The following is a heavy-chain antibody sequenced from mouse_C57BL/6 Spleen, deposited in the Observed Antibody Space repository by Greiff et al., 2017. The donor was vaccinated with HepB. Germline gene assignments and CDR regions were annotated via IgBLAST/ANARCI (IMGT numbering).Heavy chain of an antibody. CDR1: GFNIKDDY. J-gene: IGHJ3*01. Sequence: EVKLMESGAELVRPGASVKLSCTASGFNIKDDYMHWVKQRPEQGLEWIGWIDPENGDTEYASKFQGKATITAATSSNTAYLQLSSLTSEDTAVYYCTTDYYGSSPAWFAYWGQGTLVTVSA. V-gene: IGHV14-4*01. CDR2: IDPENGDT. CDR3: TTDYYGSSPAWFAY. D-gene: IGHD1-1*01.